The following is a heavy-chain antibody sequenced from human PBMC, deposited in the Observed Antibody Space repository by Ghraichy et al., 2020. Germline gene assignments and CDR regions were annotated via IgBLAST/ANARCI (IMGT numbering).Heavy chain of an antibody. J-gene: IGHJ4*02. CDR1: GFTFDDYA. V-gene: IGHV3-9*01. CDR2: ISWNSGSI. CDR3: AKEGDCSSTSCYPDY. Sequence: LRLSCAASGFTFDDYAMHWVRQAPGKGLEWVSGISWNSGSIGYADSVKGRFTISRDNAKNSLYLQMNSLRAEDTALYYCAKEGDCSSTSCYPDYWGQGTLVTVSS. D-gene: IGHD2-2*01.